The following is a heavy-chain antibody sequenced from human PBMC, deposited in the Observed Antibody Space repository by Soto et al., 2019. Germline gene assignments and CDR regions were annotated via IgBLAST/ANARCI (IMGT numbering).Heavy chain of an antibody. V-gene: IGHV4-4*07. Sequence: PSETLSLTCTVSGGSMNSYHWSWIRQPAGKGLEWIGHIHSSGSTNYNPSLKSRVTMSVDTSKNQFSPRLMSVTAADTAVYYCARDQGVAAAGITWFDPWGQGSRVTVSS. CDR3: ARDQGVAAAGITWFDP. D-gene: IGHD6-13*01. J-gene: IGHJ5*02. CDR2: IHSSGST. CDR1: GGSMNSYH.